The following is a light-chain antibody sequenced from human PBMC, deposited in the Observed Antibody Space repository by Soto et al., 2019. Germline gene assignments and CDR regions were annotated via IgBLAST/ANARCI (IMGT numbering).Light chain of an antibody. CDR1: QSVGNT. J-gene: IGKJ2*01. V-gene: IGKV3-15*01. CDR3: QQYNDWPPRYT. CDR2: GAS. Sequence: EIVMTQSPATLSVSPGERATLSCRASQSVGNTVAWYQQKPGQVPRLLISGASTRATGIPARFSGSGSGTEFTITISSLQSEDFAVYYCQQYNDWPPRYTFGQGTKLEFK.